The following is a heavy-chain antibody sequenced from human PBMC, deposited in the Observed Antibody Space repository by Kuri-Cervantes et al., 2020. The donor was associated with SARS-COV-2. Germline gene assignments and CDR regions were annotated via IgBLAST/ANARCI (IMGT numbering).Heavy chain of an antibody. CDR2: ISGSGGST. Sequence: GESLKISCAASGFTFSSYGMHWVRQAPGKGLEWVSAISGSGGSTYYADSVKGRFTISRDNSKNTLYLQMNSLRAEDTAVYYCAKALASTNYYFDYWGQGTLVTVSS. CDR3: AKALASTNYYFDY. V-gene: IGHV3-23*01. J-gene: IGHJ4*02. CDR1: GFTFSSYG. D-gene: IGHD5-12*01.